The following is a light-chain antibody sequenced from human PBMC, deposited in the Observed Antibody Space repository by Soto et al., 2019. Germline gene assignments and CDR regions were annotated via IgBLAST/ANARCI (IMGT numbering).Light chain of an antibody. Sequence: EIVLTQSPATLSLSPGERATLSCRASQSVSSYLAWYQQKPGQAPRLLIYDTSNRATGIPARFSGSGSGTDVTIHINSLEPEDFALYSCKRPGVTWTFGQGTKVEIK. CDR2: DTS. CDR3: KRPGVTWT. CDR1: QSVSSY. J-gene: IGKJ1*01. V-gene: IGKV3-11*01.